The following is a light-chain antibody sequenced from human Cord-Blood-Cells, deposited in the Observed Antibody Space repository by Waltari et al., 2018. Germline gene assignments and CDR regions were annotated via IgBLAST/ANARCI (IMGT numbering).Light chain of an antibody. CDR2: QDS. CDR3: QAWDSSTGV. V-gene: IGLV3-1*01. Sequence: SYELTQPPSVSVSPGQTASITCSGDKLGEKYACWYQQKTGQSTVLVIYQDSKGPAGIPGRFSGSNSGNTATLTISGTQAMDEADYYCQAWDSSTGVFGTGTKVTVL. CDR1: KLGEKY. J-gene: IGLJ1*01.